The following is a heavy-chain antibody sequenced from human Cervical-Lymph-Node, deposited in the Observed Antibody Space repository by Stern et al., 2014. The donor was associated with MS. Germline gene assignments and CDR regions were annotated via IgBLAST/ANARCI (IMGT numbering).Heavy chain of an antibody. D-gene: IGHD3-16*01. J-gene: IGHJ2*01. V-gene: IGHV3-30*18. CDR1: GFTFSSYG. Sequence: QVQLVQSGGGVVQPGRSLRLSCAASGFTFSSYGMHWLRQAPGKGLEWVAVISYDATNKYYGDSVKGRFSISRDNSKNTLFLQLNSLRPEDTAVYYCAKDSRGLPRSYYYFDFWGRGTLVTVSS. CDR3: AKDSRGLPRSYYYFDF. CDR2: ISYDATNK.